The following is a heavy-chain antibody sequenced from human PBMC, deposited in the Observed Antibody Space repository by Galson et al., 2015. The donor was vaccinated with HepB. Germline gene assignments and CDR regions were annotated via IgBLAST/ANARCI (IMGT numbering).Heavy chain of an antibody. CDR3: ARGMVGVATTGYYYYMDV. J-gene: IGHJ6*03. CDR2: INPNSGGT. V-gene: IGHV1-2*02. Sequence: SVKVSCKASGYTFTGYYMHWVRQAPGQGLEWMGWINPNSGGTNYAQKFQGRVTMTRDTSISTAYMELSRLRSDDTAVYYCARGMVGVATTGYYYYMDVWGKGTTVTVSS. CDR1: GYTFTGYY. D-gene: IGHD5-12*01.